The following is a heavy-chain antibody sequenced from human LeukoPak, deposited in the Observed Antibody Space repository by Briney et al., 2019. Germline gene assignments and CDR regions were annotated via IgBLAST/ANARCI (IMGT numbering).Heavy chain of an antibody. CDR2: IYHSGSP. J-gene: IGHJ3*02. V-gene: IGHV4-4*02. Sequence: PSGTLSLTCAVSGGSISSNNWWGWVRQPPGKGLEWIGEIYHSGSPNYNPSLKSRVTISVDKSRNHFSLNLSSVTAADTAVYYCARDGGGPDAFDIWGQGTMVTVSS. CDR3: ARDGGGPDAFDI. CDR1: GGSISSNNW.